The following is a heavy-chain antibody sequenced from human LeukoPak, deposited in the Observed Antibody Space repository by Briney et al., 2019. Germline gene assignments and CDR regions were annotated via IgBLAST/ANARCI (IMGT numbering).Heavy chain of an antibody. CDR1: GFTFSSYT. CDR3: AKVVVVAANNWFDP. J-gene: IGHJ5*02. CDR2: ISGSGVGT. Sequence: GGSLRLSCAASGFTFSSYTMNWVRQAPGKGLEWVSAISGSGVGTYYADSVKGRFTISRDNSWNTLYLQMNSLRAEDTAVYYCAKVVVVAANNWFDPWGQGTLVTVSS. V-gene: IGHV3-23*01. D-gene: IGHD2-15*01.